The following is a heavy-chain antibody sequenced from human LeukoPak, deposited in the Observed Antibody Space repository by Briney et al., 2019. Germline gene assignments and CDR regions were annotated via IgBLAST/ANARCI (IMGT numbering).Heavy chain of an antibody. D-gene: IGHD3-10*01. CDR3: ARDLRSGSYYNPSPFDY. CDR2: IIPIFGTA. J-gene: IGHJ4*02. Sequence: SVKVSCKXSGGTFSSYAISWVRQAPGQGLERMGWIIPIFGTANYAQKFQGRVTITTDESTSTAYMELSSLRSEDTAVYYCARDLRSGSYYNPSPFDYWGQGTLVTVSS. V-gene: IGHV1-69*05. CDR1: GGTFSSYA.